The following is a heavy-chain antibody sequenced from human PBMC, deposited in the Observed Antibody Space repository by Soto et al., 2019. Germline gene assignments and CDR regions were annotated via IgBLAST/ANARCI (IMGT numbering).Heavy chain of an antibody. CDR2: IYWDDDK. V-gene: IGHV2-5*02. D-gene: IGHD4-17*01. CDR3: AHRMTTARWVDY. Sequence: SGPTLVNPTQTLTLTCTFSGFSLSTSGVGVGWIRQPPGKALEWLALIYWDDDKRYSPSLKSRLTITKDTSKNQVVLTMTNMGPVDTGTYYCAHRMTTARWVDYWGQGTLVTVSS. J-gene: IGHJ4*02. CDR1: GFSLSTSGVG.